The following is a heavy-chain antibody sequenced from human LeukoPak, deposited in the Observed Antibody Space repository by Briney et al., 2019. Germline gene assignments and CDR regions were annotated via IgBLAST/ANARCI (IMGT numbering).Heavy chain of an antibody. J-gene: IGHJ4*02. CDR1: GGSFSGYH. Sequence: PSETLSLTCAAPGGSFSGYHWNWIRQSPGKGLEWIGEINDRGHTNYNPSLESRVTISVDTSKKQFSLKLNSVTAADTAVYYCARDPTTVVTTPYYFDFWGQGTLVTVSS. V-gene: IGHV4-34*01. CDR3: ARDPTTVVTTPYYFDF. CDR2: INDRGHT. D-gene: IGHD4-23*01.